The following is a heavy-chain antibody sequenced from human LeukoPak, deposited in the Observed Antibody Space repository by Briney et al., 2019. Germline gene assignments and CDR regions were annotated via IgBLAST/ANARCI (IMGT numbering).Heavy chain of an antibody. CDR2: IIPIFGTA. V-gene: IGHV1-69*13. D-gene: IGHD3-10*01. Sequence: ASVTVSCKASGGTFSSYAISWVRQAPGQGLEWMGGIIPIFGTANYAQKFQGRVTITADESTSTAYMELSSLRSDDTAVYYCAREKSGPYGPPDYWGQGTLVTVSS. CDR3: AREKSGPYGPPDY. J-gene: IGHJ4*02. CDR1: GGTFSSYA.